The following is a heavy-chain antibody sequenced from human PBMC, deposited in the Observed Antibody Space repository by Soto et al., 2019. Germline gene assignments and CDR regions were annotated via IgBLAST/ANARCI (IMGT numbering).Heavy chain of an antibody. V-gene: IGHV1-69*13. CDR2: IIPIFGTA. Sequence: ASVKVSCKASGGTFSSYAISWVRQAPGQGLEWMGGIIPIFGTANYAQKFQGRVTITADESTSTAYMELSSLRSEDTAVYYCARGLRGLRLIPLYGYYGMDVWGQGTTVTVSS. CDR1: GGTFSSYA. D-gene: IGHD5-12*01. CDR3: ARGLRGLRLIPLYGYYGMDV. J-gene: IGHJ6*02.